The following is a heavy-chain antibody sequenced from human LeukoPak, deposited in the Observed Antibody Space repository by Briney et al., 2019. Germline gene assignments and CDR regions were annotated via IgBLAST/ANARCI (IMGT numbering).Heavy chain of an antibody. CDR1: GFRLDDYA. Sequence: GMSLRLSCVASGFRLDDYAVHWVRQAPGKGLEWVSGITSNSDSIDYADSVKGRFTISRDNARNSLYLQMNSLRPEDTALYYCAQGLRELPSWGRGTLVTVST. D-gene: IGHD1-26*01. CDR2: ITSNSDSI. CDR3: AQGLRELPS. J-gene: IGHJ5*02. V-gene: IGHV3-9*01.